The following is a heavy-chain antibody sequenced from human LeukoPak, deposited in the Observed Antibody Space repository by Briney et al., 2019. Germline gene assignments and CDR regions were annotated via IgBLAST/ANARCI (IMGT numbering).Heavy chain of an antibody. V-gene: IGHV3-48*01. CDR1: GFTFSSYS. CDR2: ISSSSSTI. D-gene: IGHD6-13*01. J-gene: IGHJ3*02. CDR3: ARDIYSSSWSPGAFDI. Sequence: HPGGSLRLSCAASGFTFSSYSMNWVRQAPGKGLEWVSYISSSSSTIYYADSVKGRFTISRDNAKNSLYLQMNSLRAEDTAVYYCARDIYSSSWSPGAFDIWGQGTMVTVSS.